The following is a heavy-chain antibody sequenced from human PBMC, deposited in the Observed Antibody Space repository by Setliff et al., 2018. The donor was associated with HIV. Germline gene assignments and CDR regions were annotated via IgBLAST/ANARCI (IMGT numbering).Heavy chain of an antibody. Sequence: ASVKVSCKASGYTFTTYSLHWVRQAPGQSLEWMGWINVGNGDTKYSQDLQGRITITRDTSANTAYMELSRLRSDDTAVYFCARGALLTVFDFDHWGHGTLVTVSS. V-gene: IGHV1-3*01. CDR1: GYTFTTYS. CDR3: ARGALLTVFDFDH. D-gene: IGHD2-8*01. CDR2: INVGNGDT. J-gene: IGHJ4*01.